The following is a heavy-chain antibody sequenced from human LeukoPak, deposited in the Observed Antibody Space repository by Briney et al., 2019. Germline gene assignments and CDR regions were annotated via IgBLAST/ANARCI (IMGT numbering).Heavy chain of an antibody. CDR1: GFILSSYW. J-gene: IGHJ6*02. CDR2: IKQDGSEK. V-gene: IGHV3-7*01. CDR3: ATISYYYGMDV. Sequence: GGSLRLSCAASGFILSSYWMSWVRQAPGKGLEWVANIKQDGSEKHYVDSVKGRFTISRDNAKKSLYLQMDSLRAEDTAVYYCATISYYYGMDVWGQGTTITVS.